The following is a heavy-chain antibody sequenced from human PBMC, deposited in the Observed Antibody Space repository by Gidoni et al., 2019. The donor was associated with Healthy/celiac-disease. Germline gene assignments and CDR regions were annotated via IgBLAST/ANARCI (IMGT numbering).Heavy chain of an antibody. CDR3: ARDYYGSGSYSIVFDY. V-gene: IGHV3-33*01. Sequence: QVQLVESGGGVVQPGRSLRLSCAASGFTFSSYGMHWVRQAPGKGLEWVAVIWYDGSNKYYADSVKGRFTISRDNSKNTLYLQMNSLRAEDTAVYYCARDYYGSGSYSIVFDYWGQGTLVTVSS. J-gene: IGHJ4*02. CDR2: IWYDGSNK. CDR1: GFTFSSYG. D-gene: IGHD3-10*01.